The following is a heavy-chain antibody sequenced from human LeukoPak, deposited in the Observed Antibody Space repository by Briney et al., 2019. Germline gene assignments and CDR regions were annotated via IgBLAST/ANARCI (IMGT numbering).Heavy chain of an antibody. Sequence: PGGSLRLSCVASGFNVSSNYMNWVRQAPGKGLEWVSLIHSGGSTYFADSVKGRFAISRDNSRNILYLQMNSLRAEDTAVYYCARDFMAGFYFHYWGQGTLVTVSS. CDR2: IHSGGST. V-gene: IGHV3-66*01. J-gene: IGHJ4*02. CDR1: GFNVSSNY. D-gene: IGHD3-10*01. CDR3: ARDFMAGFYFHY.